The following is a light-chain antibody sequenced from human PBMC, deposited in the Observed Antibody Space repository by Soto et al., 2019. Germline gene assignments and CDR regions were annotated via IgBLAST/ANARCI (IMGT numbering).Light chain of an antibody. CDR2: GAA. J-gene: IGKJ4*01. V-gene: IGKV3-20*01. Sequence: EIVLTQSPATLSLSPRERATLSCRASQTLTSNYLAWYQQKPGQAPRLLIHGAASMATGIPDRFSGSGSGTDFTLTISRLQPEDCAVYYCQQYSDSVLTFGGGTKVEIK. CDR3: QQYSDSVLT. CDR1: QTLTSNY.